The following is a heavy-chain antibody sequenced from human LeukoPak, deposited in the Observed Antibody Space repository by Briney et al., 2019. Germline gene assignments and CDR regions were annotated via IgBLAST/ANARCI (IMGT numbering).Heavy chain of an antibody. CDR2: INPSGGST. V-gene: IGHV1-46*02. J-gene: IGHJ4*02. CDR3: ARYGVIGIDY. D-gene: IGHD3-16*02. CDR1: GYTFNAHY. Sequence: VASVKVSCKASGYTFNAHYIHWVRQAPGQGLEWMGIINPSGGSTSYAQKFQGRVTMTRDTSTSTVYMELSSLRSEDTAVYYCARYGVIGIDYWGQGTLVTVSS.